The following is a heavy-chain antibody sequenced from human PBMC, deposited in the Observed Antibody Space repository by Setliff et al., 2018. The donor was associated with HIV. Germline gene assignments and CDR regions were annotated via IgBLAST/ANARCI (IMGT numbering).Heavy chain of an antibody. CDR3: ARRWGDSSGQDY. V-gene: IGHV4-59*01. Sequence: SETLSLTCTVFGGSISNYYWSWIRQPPGKGLEWIGYIYYSGSTNYNPSLNSRVTMSVDMSKNQFSLKLSSVTAADTAVYYCARRWGDSSGQDYWGQGTLVTVSS. CDR2: IYYSGST. D-gene: IGHD6-6*01. J-gene: IGHJ4*02. CDR1: GGSISNYY.